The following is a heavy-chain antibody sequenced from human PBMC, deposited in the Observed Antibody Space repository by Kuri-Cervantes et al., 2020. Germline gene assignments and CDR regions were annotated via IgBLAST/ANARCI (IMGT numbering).Heavy chain of an antibody. V-gene: IGHV3-53*01. CDR1: GFTFSRYW. J-gene: IGHJ6*03. CDR2: IYSGGST. CDR3: ARAPYDFWSGFLVLGYMDV. D-gene: IGHD3-3*01. Sequence: GGSLRLSCAASGFTFSRYWMSWVRQAPGKGLEWVSVIYSGGSTYYADSVKGRFTISRDNSKNTLYLQMNSLRAEDTAVYYCARAPYDFWSGFLVLGYMDVWGKGTTVTVSS.